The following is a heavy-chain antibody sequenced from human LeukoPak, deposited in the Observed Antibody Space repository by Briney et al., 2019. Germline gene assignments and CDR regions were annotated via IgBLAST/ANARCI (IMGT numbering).Heavy chain of an antibody. V-gene: IGHV3-9*01. D-gene: IGHD4-17*01. Sequence: GRSLRLSCAASGFTFDDYAMHWVRQAPGKGLEWVSGISWNSGSIGYADSVKGRFTISRDNAKNSLYLQMNSLRAEDTAVYYCARVNYGDYESDAFDIWGQGTMVTVSS. CDR1: GFTFDDYA. CDR3: ARVNYGDYESDAFDI. CDR2: ISWNSGSI. J-gene: IGHJ3*02.